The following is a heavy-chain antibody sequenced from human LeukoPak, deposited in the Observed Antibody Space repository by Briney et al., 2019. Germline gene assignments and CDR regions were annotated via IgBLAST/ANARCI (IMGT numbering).Heavy chain of an antibody. J-gene: IGHJ4*02. CDR2: ISYDGSNK. CDR3: TTESSGWFAFDY. V-gene: IGHV3-30*03. Sequence: GGSLRLSCAASGFTFSSYGMHWVRQAPGKGLEWVAVISYDGSNKYYADSVKGRFTISRDNSKNTLYLQMNSLKTEDTAVYYCTTESSGWFAFDYWGQGTLVTVSS. CDR1: GFTFSSYG. D-gene: IGHD6-19*01.